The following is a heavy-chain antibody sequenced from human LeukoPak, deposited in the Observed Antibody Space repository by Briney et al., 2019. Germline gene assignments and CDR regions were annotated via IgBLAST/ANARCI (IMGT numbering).Heavy chain of an antibody. J-gene: IGHJ4*02. Sequence: PGGSLRLSCAASGFTFSSYAMSWVCQAPGKGLEWVSAISGSGGSTYYADSVKGRFTISRDNSKNTLYLQMNSLRAEDTAVYYCAKESGLRYFDWPPFFDYWGQGTLVTVSS. D-gene: IGHD3-9*01. CDR1: GFTFSSYA. CDR2: ISGSGGST. V-gene: IGHV3-23*01. CDR3: AKESGLRYFDWPPFFDY.